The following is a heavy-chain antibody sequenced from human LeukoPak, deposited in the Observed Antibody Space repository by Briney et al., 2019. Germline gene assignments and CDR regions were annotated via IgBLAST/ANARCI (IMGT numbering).Heavy chain of an antibody. CDR3: ARDVAYYYDSSGYYYYYYGMDV. CDR1: GFTFSSYG. J-gene: IGHJ6*02. V-gene: IGHV3-33*01. D-gene: IGHD3-22*01. Sequence: GRSLRLSCAASGFTFSSYGMHWVRQAPGKGLEWVAVIWYDGSNKYYADSAKGRFTISRDNSKNTLYLQMNSLRAEDTAVYYCARDVAYYYDSSGYYYYYYGMDVWGQGTTVTVS. CDR2: IWYDGSNK.